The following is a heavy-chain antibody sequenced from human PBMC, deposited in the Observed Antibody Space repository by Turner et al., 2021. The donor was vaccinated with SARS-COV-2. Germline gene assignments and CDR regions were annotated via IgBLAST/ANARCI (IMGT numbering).Heavy chain of an antibody. V-gene: IGHV3-30-3*01. CDR1: GFTFSNYA. CDR2: ISYDGSNK. D-gene: IGHD6-6*01. CDR3: ARDGYSSSSIGYNWFDP. J-gene: IGHJ5*02. Sequence: QVQLVESGGGVVQPGRSLRLSWAASGFTFSNYAMHWVRQAPGKGLEWVAVISYDGSNKYYADSVKGRFTISRDNSKNTLYLQMNSLRAEDTAVYYCARDGYSSSSIGYNWFDPWGQGTLVTVSS.